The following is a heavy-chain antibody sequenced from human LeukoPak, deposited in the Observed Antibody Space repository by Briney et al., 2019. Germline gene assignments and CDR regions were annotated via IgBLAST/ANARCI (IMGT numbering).Heavy chain of an antibody. J-gene: IGHJ6*03. CDR2: IRSKANSYAT. D-gene: IGHD2-2*01. CDR3: TRREYQLLTSYYYYMDV. V-gene: IGHV3-73*01. CDR1: GFTFSGSA. Sequence: GGSLRLSCAASGFTFSGSAMHWVRQASGKGLEWVGRIRSKANSYATAYAASVKGRFTISRDDSKNTAYLQMNSLKTEDTAVYYCTRREYQLLTSYYYYMDVWGKGTTVTVSS.